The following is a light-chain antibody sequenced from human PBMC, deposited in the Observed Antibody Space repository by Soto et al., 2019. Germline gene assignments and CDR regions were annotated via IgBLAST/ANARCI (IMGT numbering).Light chain of an antibody. Sequence: QSALTQPASVSGSPGQSITISCTGTSSDVGGYNYVSWYQQHPGKAPKLMIYEVSNRPSGVSFRFSGSKSGNTASLTISGLQAEDEADYYCSSYTSRTTYVLGTGTKV. CDR2: EVS. V-gene: IGLV2-14*01. J-gene: IGLJ1*01. CDR3: SSYTSRTTYV. CDR1: SSDVGGYNY.